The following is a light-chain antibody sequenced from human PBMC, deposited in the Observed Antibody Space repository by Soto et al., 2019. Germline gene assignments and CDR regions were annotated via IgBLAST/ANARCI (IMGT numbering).Light chain of an antibody. V-gene: IGKV1-27*01. CDR2: GAS. CDR1: QGISKY. Sequence: DIQMTQSPSSLSASLGDRVTITCRASQGISKYLAWYQQKPGKVPNLLIYGASTLRSGVPSRFSGSGSGTDFTLTISSLQPEDAASYYCHKYDSAPRTFGGGTRVDIK. J-gene: IGKJ3*01. CDR3: HKYDSAPRT.